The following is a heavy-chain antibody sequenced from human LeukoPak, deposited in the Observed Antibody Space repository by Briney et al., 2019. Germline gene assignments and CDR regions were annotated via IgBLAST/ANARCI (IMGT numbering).Heavy chain of an antibody. CDR1: EFTFRNAW. J-gene: IGHJ4*02. V-gene: IGHV3-15*01. Sequence: PGGSLRLSCAASEFTFRNAWMSWVRQAPGKGLEWVGRIKSKTDSGTTDYAAPVKGRFTISRDDSKNTLYLQMNSLKFEDTAVYYCTTAPAQSDYWGQGTLVTVSS. CDR3: TTAPAQSDY. D-gene: IGHD2-2*01. CDR2: IKSKTDSGTT.